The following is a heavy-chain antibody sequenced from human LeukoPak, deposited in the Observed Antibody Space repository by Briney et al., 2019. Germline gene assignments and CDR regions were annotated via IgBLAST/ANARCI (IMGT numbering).Heavy chain of an antibody. Sequence: ASVKVSCKTSGYTFTGYFIHWVRQAPGQGPEWMGWINPNSGAATYAQKFLGRVTMTRDTSINIASMELSRLRSDDTAVYYCARDAGYCGVTNCHPLYVFDLWGQGTMVTVST. CDR3: ARDAGYCGVTNCHPLYVFDL. CDR1: GYTFTGYF. CDR2: INPNSGAA. J-gene: IGHJ3*01. D-gene: IGHD2-15*01. V-gene: IGHV1-2*02.